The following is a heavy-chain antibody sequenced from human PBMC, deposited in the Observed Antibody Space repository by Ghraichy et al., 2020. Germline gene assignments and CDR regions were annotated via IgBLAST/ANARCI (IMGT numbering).Heavy chain of an antibody. CDR1: GFIFSDYN. CDR2: ISGSSSST. V-gene: IGHV3-48*02. CDR3: ARTSAVVRFYYCDGLDV. D-gene: IGHD4-23*01. Sequence: GGSLRLSCLASGFIFSDYNLTWVRQSPGKGLEWVSHISGSSSSTYYADSVKGRFTISRDNSGNSLYLQMNSLRNEDTAVYYCARTSAVVRFYYCDGLDVWGQGTTVTVSS. J-gene: IGHJ6*02.